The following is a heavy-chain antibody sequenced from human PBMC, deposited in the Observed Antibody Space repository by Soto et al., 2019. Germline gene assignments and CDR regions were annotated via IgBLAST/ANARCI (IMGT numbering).Heavy chain of an antibody. CDR2: IFSNDEK. Sequence: SGPTLVNPTETLTLTCTVSGFSLSNARMGVSWIRQPPGKALEWLAHIFSNDEKSYSTSLKSRLTISKDTSKSQVVLTMTNMDPVDTATYYCARMVDTAMVQGGMDVWGQGTTVTVSS. D-gene: IGHD5-18*01. CDR3: ARMVDTAMVQGGMDV. J-gene: IGHJ6*02. V-gene: IGHV2-26*01. CDR1: GFSLSNARMG.